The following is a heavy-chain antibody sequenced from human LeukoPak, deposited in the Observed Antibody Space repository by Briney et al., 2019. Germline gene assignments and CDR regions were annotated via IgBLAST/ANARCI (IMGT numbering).Heavy chain of an antibody. CDR3: ARSWMMGYSGSYGAFDI. V-gene: IGHV1-18*01. CDR1: GYTFTSYG. Sequence: ASVKVSCKASGYTFTSYGISWVRQAPGQGLEWMGWISAYNGNTNYAQKLQGRVTMTTDTSTSTAYMELRSLRSDDAAVYYCARSWMMGYSGSYGAFDIWGQGTMVTVSS. CDR2: ISAYNGNT. D-gene: IGHD1-26*01. J-gene: IGHJ3*02.